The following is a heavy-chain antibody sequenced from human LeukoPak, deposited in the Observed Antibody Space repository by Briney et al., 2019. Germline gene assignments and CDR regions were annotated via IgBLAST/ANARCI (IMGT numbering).Heavy chain of an antibody. CDR3: ARGPGSGTYWAFDY. J-gene: IGHJ4*02. CDR1: GGSISSYN. D-gene: IGHD1-26*01. Sequence: SETLSLTCTDSGGSISSYNWSWIRQPPGKGQEWIGYKYYSGTTSYNASLTSRVTISVDPSKNQFSLKLSSENAEGTAVYYCARGPGSGTYWAFDYWGQGTLVTVSS. CDR2: KYYSGTT. V-gene: IGHV4-59*01.